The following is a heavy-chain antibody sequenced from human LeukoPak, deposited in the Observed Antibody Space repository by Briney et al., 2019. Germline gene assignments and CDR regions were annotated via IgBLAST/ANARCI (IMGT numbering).Heavy chain of an antibody. J-gene: IGHJ4*02. Sequence: PGGSLRLSCAASGFTFSSYTMNWVRQAPGKGLEWVSSITSSSSYIYYADSVKGRFTISRDNAKNSLFLQMNSLRAEDTALYYCARDAGMVRGVILYYFDYWGQGTLVTVSS. CDR2: ITSSSSYI. D-gene: IGHD3-10*01. CDR1: GFTFSSYT. CDR3: ARDAGMVRGVILYYFDY. V-gene: IGHV3-21*01.